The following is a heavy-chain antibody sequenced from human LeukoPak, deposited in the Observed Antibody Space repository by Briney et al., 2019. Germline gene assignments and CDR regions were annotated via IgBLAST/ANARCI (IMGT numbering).Heavy chain of an antibody. J-gene: IGHJ4*02. CDR3: ARDLGLSSVFSFAS. V-gene: IGHV3-30*04. CDR2: ISSGSEK. Sequence: GGSLRLSCEASGFTFSIFPMHWVRQAPGKGLEWVALISSGSEKYYADSVKGRFTNSRDNSKNMLYLQMNSLRADDTAVYYCARDLGLSSVFSFASCGQGALVILSS. CDR1: GFTFSIFP. D-gene: IGHD3-16*01.